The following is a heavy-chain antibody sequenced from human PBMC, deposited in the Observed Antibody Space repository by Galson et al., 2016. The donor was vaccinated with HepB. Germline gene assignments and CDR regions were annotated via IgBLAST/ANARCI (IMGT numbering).Heavy chain of an antibody. J-gene: IGHJ6*04. CDR1: GFIFSQFA. V-gene: IGHV3-30-3*01. CDR3: ARDQKYSGTDFYYAMDV. CDR2: ISYSGTKT. Sequence: SLRLSCAASGFIFSQFAVHWVRQAPGKGLEWVAVISYSGTKTYYTDSVKGRFTVPRDDSKNTLYLQMNTLRPGDTAVYYCARDQKYSGTDFYYAMDVWGKGATVTVSS. D-gene: IGHD5-12*01.